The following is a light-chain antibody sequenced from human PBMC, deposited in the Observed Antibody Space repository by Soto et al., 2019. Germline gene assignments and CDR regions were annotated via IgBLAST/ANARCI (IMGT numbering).Light chain of an antibody. Sequence: ELVLTQSPGTLSLSPVERSTLSCISSHNLSRYFLAWYQHKPGQAPRLLVYGAYTKATDMPGRFSGRGSGTEFTLTINNLQSEDFAVYYCQQYRNWPRTFGQGTKVDIK. CDR3: QQYRNWPRT. CDR2: GAY. J-gene: IGKJ1*01. CDR1: HNLSRY. V-gene: IGKV3-15*01.